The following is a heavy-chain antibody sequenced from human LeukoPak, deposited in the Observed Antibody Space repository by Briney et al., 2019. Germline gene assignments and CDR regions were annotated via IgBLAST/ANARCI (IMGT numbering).Heavy chain of an antibody. J-gene: IGHJ6*02. V-gene: IGHV3-9*01. CDR2: ISRNSGAI. CDR1: AFTFDDYT. CDR3: AKGISVTDYHYGMDV. D-gene: IGHD2-21*02. Sequence: PGRSLRLSCAASAFTFDDYTMHWVRQAPGKGLEWVSGISRNSGAIGYADSVKGRFTISRDNAKNSLFLQLNSLQDEDTALYFCAKGISVTDYHYGMDVWGQGTTVTVSS.